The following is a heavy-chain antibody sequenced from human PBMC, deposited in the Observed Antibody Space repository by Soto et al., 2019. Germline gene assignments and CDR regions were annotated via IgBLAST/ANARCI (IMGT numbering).Heavy chain of an antibody. J-gene: IGHJ4*02. CDR1: GFTFSSYA. V-gene: IGHV3-23*01. D-gene: IGHD3-16*02. Sequence: PGGSLRLSCAASGFTFSSYAMSWVRQAPWKGLEWVSAISGSGGSTYYADSVKGRFTISRDNSKNTLYLQMNSLRAEDTAVYYCAKEVASMITFGGVIEYWGQGTLVTVSS. CDR3: AKEVASMITFGGVIEY. CDR2: ISGSGGST.